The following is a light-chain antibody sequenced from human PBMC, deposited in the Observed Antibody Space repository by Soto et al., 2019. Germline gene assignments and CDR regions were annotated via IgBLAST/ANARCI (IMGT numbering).Light chain of an antibody. J-gene: IGKJ3*01. Sequence: IPLTQSPAILCLSPGERATLSCTASQSVDTYIAWYQQRPGQPPRPLIHDTSHRASGVPARFRGSGYGTDFTLPITRLEPEDFGVYFCQQSRNWVSFGPGTRL. V-gene: IGKV3-11*01. CDR1: QSVDTY. CDR3: QQSRNWVS. CDR2: DTS.